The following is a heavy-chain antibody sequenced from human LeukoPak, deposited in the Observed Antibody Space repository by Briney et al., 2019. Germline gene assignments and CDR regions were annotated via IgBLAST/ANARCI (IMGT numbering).Heavy chain of an antibody. J-gene: IGHJ1*01. CDR3: ASPRGDDSGGYYTWYFHH. V-gene: IGHV4-39*01. D-gene: IGHD3-22*01. Sequence: SETLSLTCSVSGGSISSNSYYWGWIRQPPGKGLEWIGSIHDRGDTYYNPSLKSRITISVDTSKNQFSLKLSSVTAADTAVYFCASPRGDDSGGYYTWYFHHWGQGILVTVSS. CDR2: IHDRGDT. CDR1: GGSISSNSYY.